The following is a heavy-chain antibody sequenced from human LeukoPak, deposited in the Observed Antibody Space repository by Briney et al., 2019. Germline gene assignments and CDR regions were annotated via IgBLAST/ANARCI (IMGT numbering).Heavy chain of an antibody. J-gene: IGHJ4*02. Sequence: ASVKVSCKASGYTFTSYGISWVRQAPGQGLEWMGWISAYNGNTNYAQKLQGRVTMTTDTSTSTAYMELRSLRSDDTAVYYCTVLLWFGELGDFDYWGQGTLVTVSS. CDR3: TVLLWFGELGDFDY. D-gene: IGHD3-10*01. CDR1: GYTFTSYG. V-gene: IGHV1-18*01. CDR2: ISAYNGNT.